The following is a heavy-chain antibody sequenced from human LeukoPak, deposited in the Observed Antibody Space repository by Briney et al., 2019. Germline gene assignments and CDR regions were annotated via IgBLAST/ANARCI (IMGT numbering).Heavy chain of an antibody. CDR1: GFTFSTNA. D-gene: IGHD1-26*01. CDR3: AKDGNSVGATLFDY. V-gene: IGHV3-23*01. Sequence: PGGSLRLYCLTSGFTFSTNAMSWVRQAPGKGLEWISGISGSGASTYYADSVTGRFTISRDNSRNTLYLQMNSLRGDDTAVYYCAKDGNSVGATLFDYWGQGTLVTVSS. CDR2: ISGSGAST. J-gene: IGHJ4*02.